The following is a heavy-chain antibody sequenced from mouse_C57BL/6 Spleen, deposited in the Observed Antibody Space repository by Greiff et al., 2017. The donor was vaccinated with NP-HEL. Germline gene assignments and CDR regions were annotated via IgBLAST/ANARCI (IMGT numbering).Heavy chain of an antibody. CDR3: ARGGYYGSSYENFDY. CDR2: IYPGDGDT. V-gene: IGHV1-82*01. Sequence: VHLVESGPELVKPGASVKISCKASGYAFSSSWMNWVKQRPGKGLEWIGRIYPGDGDTNYNGKFKGKATLTADKSSSTAYMQLSSLTSEDSAVYFCARGGYYGSSYENFDYWGQGTTLTVSS. J-gene: IGHJ2*01. CDR1: GYAFSSSW. D-gene: IGHD1-1*01.